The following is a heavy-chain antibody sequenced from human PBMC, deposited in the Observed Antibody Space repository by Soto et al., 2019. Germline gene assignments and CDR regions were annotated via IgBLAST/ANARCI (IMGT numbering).Heavy chain of an antibody. V-gene: IGHV3-23*01. CDR2: MSGSGGST. CDR3: AKEEPFSSGWYAVAC. D-gene: IGHD6-19*01. J-gene: IGHJ4*02. CDR1: GFTFSSYA. Sequence: GGSLRLSCAASGFTFSSYAMSWVRQPPGKGLERVSSMSGSGGSTYYADSVKGRFTISRDNSKNTLYLQMSSMRGEGTALYYCAKEEPFSSGWYAVACWGQGTLVPVSS.